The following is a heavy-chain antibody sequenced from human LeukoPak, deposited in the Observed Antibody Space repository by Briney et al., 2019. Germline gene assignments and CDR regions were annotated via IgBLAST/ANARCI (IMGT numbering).Heavy chain of an antibody. CDR3: ASFWDGTMVRGVRGY. CDR2: ISWNSGSI. J-gene: IGHJ4*02. CDR1: GFTFDDYA. Sequence: GRSLRLSCAASGFTFDDYAMHWVRQAPGKGLEWVSGISWNSGSIGYADSVKGRFTISRDNAKNSLYLQMNSLRAEDTAVYYCASFWDGTMVRGVRGYWGQGTLVTVSS. V-gene: IGHV3-9*01. D-gene: IGHD3-10*01.